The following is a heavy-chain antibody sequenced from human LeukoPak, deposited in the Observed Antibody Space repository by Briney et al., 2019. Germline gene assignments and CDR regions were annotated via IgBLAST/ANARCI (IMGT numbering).Heavy chain of an antibody. J-gene: IGHJ4*02. D-gene: IGHD6-6*01. CDR3: TTTRPDY. Sequence: GGSLRLSCAASGFTFSSYWLHWVRQAPGKGLVWVARIKSDETYTDYADSVKGRFTISRDDAENTLYLQMNSLRAEDTAIYYCTTTRPDYWGQGALVTVSS. CDR2: IKSDETYT. CDR1: GFTFSSYW. V-gene: IGHV3-74*01.